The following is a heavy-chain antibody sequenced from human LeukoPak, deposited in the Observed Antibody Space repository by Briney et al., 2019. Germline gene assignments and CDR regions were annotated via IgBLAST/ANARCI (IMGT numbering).Heavy chain of an antibody. CDR2: ISSSSSYI. Sequence: GGSLRLSCAASGFTFSSYSMNWVRQAPGKGLEGVSSISSSSSYIYYADSVKGRFTISRDNAKNSLYLQMNSLRAEDTAVYYCARIAHAQWLVSPSCMDVWGQGTTVTVSS. CDR3: ARIAHAQWLVSPSCMDV. CDR1: GFTFSSYS. J-gene: IGHJ6*02. V-gene: IGHV3-21*01. D-gene: IGHD6-19*01.